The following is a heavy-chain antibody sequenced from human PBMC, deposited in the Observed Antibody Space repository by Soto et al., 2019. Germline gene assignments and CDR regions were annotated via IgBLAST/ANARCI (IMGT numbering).Heavy chain of an antibody. V-gene: IGHV4-34*01. CDR2: INHSGST. Sequence: SETLSLTCAVYGGSFSGYYWSWIRQPPGKGLEWIGEINHSGSTNHNPSLKSRVTISVDTSKNQFSLKLSSVTAADTAVYYCAGSDTAMVNFDLWGRGTLVTVSS. D-gene: IGHD5-18*01. CDR3: AGSDTAMVNFDL. J-gene: IGHJ2*01. CDR1: GGSFSGYY.